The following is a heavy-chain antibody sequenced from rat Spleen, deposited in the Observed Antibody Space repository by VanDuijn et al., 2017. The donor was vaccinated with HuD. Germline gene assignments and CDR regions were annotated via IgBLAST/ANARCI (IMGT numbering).Heavy chain of an antibody. V-gene: IGHV5-25*01. J-gene: IGHJ2*01. CDR1: GFIFSNYY. CDR3: TRPPYNNHFDY. CDR2: ITTGGAIT. Sequence: EVQLVESGGGLVQPGRSMSLSCAASGFIFSNYYMVWVRQAPTKGLEWVASITTGGAITSYRDSVKGRFTISRDNAKNTLYLQMNSLRSEDTATYYCTRPPYNNHFDYWGQGVMVTVSS. D-gene: IGHD1-10*01.